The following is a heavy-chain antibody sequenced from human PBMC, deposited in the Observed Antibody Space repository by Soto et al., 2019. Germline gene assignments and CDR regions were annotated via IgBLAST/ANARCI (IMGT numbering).Heavy chain of an antibody. CDR1: GDSIRGDY. Sequence: SETLSLTCTASGDSIRGDYWSWIRQPPGKRLEWIAYISYSGTTNYNPSLKSRVTISLDTSNNQLSLKMTSVTAADTAMYYCEKVFNSFGGGILKLDSGGLETLVTVPS. D-gene: IGHD3-10*01. CDR2: ISYSGTT. J-gene: IGHJ4*02. V-gene: IGHV4-59*01. CDR3: EKVFNSFGGGILKLDS.